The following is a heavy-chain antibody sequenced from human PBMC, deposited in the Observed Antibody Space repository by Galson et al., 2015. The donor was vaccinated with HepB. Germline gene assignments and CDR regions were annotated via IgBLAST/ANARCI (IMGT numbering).Heavy chain of an antibody. CDR3: ARGALVVAVGATQNNWFGP. CDR2: ISPNNRDT. V-gene: IGHV1-18*01. Sequence: SVKVSCKASGYTFSTYSITWVRQAPGQGLEWMGWISPNNRDTNYARKLQGRVTMTTDTFTSTAYMELRSLRSDDTAVYYCARGALVVAVGATQNNWFGPWGQGTLVTVSS. D-gene: IGHD2-15*01. CDR1: GYTFSTYS. J-gene: IGHJ5*02.